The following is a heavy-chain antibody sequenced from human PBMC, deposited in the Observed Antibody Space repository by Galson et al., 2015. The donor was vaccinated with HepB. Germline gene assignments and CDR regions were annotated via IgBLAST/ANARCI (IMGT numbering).Heavy chain of an antibody. CDR3: ARDMYSSGWYFDY. CDR2: ISYDGSNK. Sequence: SLRLSCAASGFTFSSYAMHWVRQAPGKGLEWVAVISYDGSNKYYADSVKGRFTISRDNSKNTLYLQMNSLRAEDTAVYYCARDMYSSGWYFDYWGQGTLVTVSS. V-gene: IGHV3-30-3*01. D-gene: IGHD6-19*01. CDR1: GFTFSSYA. J-gene: IGHJ4*02.